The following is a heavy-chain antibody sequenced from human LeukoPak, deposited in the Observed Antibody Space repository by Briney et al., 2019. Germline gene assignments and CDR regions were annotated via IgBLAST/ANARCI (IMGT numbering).Heavy chain of an antibody. J-gene: IGHJ4*02. CDR1: GGSISSSGHY. V-gene: IGHV4-39*01. D-gene: IGHD6-6*01. CDR3: ARRRQLAIDY. CDR2: ISYSGST. Sequence: SETLSLTCTVFGGSISSSGHYWDWIRQPAGKGLEWIGSISYSGSTYYNPSLKSRVTISRDTSENQFSLKLSSVTAADTAVYYCARRRQLAIDYWGQETLVTVAS.